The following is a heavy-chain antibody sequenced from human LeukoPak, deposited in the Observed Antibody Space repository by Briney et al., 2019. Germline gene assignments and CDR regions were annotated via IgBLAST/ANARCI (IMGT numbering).Heavy chain of an antibody. Sequence: GGSLRLSCAASGFTFSSYSMNWVRQAPGKGLEWVSYISSSSSTIYCADSVKGRFTISRDNAKNSLYLQMNSLRAEDTAVYYCAKDNYGSGSTVDYWGQGTLVTVSS. CDR1: GFTFSSYS. D-gene: IGHD3-10*01. CDR2: ISSSSSTI. V-gene: IGHV3-48*01. J-gene: IGHJ4*02. CDR3: AKDNYGSGSTVDY.